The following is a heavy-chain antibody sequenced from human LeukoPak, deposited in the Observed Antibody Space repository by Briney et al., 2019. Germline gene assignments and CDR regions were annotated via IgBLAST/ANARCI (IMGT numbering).Heavy chain of an antibody. D-gene: IGHD5-18*01. CDR3: ARDLGYGRGFDY. CDR1: GGSISSGDYY. Sequence: SQTLSLTCTVSGGSISSGDYYWGWIRQHPGKGLEWIGYISYSGNTYYNPSLQSRVTIPVDTSKTQFSLKLSSVTAADTAVYYCARDLGYGRGFDYWGQGSLVTVSS. V-gene: IGHV4-31*03. CDR2: ISYSGNT. J-gene: IGHJ4*02.